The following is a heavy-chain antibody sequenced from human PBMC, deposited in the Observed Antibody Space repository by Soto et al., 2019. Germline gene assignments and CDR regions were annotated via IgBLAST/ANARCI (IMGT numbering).Heavy chain of an antibody. D-gene: IGHD3-22*01. Sequence: GESLKISCKGSGYSFTSYWIGWVRQMPGKGLEWMGIIYPGDSDTRYSPSFRGQVTISADKSISTAYLQWSSLKASDTAMYYCARTHYYDSSGYPPFDYWGQGTLVTVSS. CDR2: IYPGDSDT. CDR1: GYSFTSYW. V-gene: IGHV5-51*01. CDR3: ARTHYYDSSGYPPFDY. J-gene: IGHJ4*02.